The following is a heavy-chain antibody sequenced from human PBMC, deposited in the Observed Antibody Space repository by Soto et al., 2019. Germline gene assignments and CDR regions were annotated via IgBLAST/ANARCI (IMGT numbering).Heavy chain of an antibody. D-gene: IGHD2-8*01. CDR3: AREETMVYGTTSSAFDI. Sequence: ASVKVSCKASGGTFSSYAISWVRQAPGQGFEWMGGIIPIFGTANYAQKFQGRVTITADESTSTASMELSSLRSEDTAVFYCAREETMVYGTTSSAFDIWGQGTMVTVSS. CDR1: GGTFSSYA. J-gene: IGHJ3*02. CDR2: IIPIFGTA. V-gene: IGHV1-69*13.